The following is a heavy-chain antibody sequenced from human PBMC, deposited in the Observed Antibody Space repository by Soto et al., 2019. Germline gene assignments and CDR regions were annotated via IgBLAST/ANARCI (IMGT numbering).Heavy chain of an antibody. D-gene: IGHD6-19*01. Sequence: QVQLVQSGAEVKKPGTSVKVSCKASGYTFTSYDINWVRQATGQGLEWMGWMNPNSGNTGYAQKVQGRVTMTMNTSISTAYMELSSLRSEDTAVYYCAGELAVAGFDYWGQGTLVTVSS. J-gene: IGHJ4*02. CDR1: GYTFTSYD. CDR2: MNPNSGNT. CDR3: AGELAVAGFDY. V-gene: IGHV1-8*01.